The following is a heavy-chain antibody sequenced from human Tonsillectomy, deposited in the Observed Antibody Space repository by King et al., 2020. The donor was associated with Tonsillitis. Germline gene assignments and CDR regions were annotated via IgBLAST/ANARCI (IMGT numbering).Heavy chain of an antibody. CDR3: ARDNSAGAIPWKAFD. CDR1: GGSFSSYY. Sequence: QLQESSPGLVKPSETLSLTCTVSGGSFSSYYWSWIRQPPGKGLEWIGFISDSGTTNYSPSLKSRVSISVDTSKSQFSLKLRSVTAADTAVYYCARDNSAGAIPWKAFDIGAKGQWSPSLQ. V-gene: IGHV4-59*01. J-gene: IGHJ3*02. CDR2: ISDSGTT. D-gene: IGHD1-26*01.